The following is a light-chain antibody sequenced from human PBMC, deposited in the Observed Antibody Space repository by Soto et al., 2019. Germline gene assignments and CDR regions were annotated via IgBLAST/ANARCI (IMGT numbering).Light chain of an antibody. CDR3: HVWDSSSDHYV. J-gene: IGLJ1*01. Sequence: SYELTQPPSVSVAPGQTARLTCGGDNIGTKSVHWYQQKPGQAPVLVVYDDSDRPSGIPERFSGSNSGTTATLTISRVEAGDEAVYYCHVWDSSSDHYVFGTATKVTVL. V-gene: IGLV3-21*02. CDR2: DDS. CDR1: NIGTKS.